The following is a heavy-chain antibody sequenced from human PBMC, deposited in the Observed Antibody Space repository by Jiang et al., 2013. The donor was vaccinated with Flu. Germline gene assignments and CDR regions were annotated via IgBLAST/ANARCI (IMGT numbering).Heavy chain of an antibody. CDR1: GGSISSYY. CDR2: IYYSGST. V-gene: IGHV4-59*01. Sequence: PSETLSLTCTVSGGSISSYYWSWIRQPPGKGLEWIGYIYYSGSTNYDPSLKSRVTISVDTSKNQFSLKLSSVTAADTAVYYCARGFIVGAIGDGMDVWGQGTTVTVSS. J-gene: IGHJ6*02. CDR3: ARGFIVGAIGDGMDV. D-gene: IGHD1-26*01.